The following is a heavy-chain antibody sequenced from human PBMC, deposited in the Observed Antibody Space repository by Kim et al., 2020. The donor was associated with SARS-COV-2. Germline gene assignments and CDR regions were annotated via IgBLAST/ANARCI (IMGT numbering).Heavy chain of an antibody. D-gene: IGHD6-6*01. CDR3: ARDKFFIAARPQAGGYYYGMDV. CDR1: GGSISSGGYY. Sequence: SETLSLTCTVSGGSISSGGYYWSWIRQHPGKGLEWIGYIYYSGSTYYNPSLKSRVTISVDTSKNQFSLKLSSVTAADTAVYYCARDKFFIAARPQAGGYYYGMDVWGQGTTVTVSS. J-gene: IGHJ6*02. CDR2: IYYSGST. V-gene: IGHV4-31*03.